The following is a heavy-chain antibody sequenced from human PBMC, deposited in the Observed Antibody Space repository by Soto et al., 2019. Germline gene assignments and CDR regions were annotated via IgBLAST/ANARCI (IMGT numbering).Heavy chain of an antibody. Sequence: ASVKVSCKASGYTFTSYAMHWVRQAPGQRLEWMGWINAGNGDTRYSQKFQGRVTITRDTSASTAYMELSSLRSEDTAVYHCARDLPVAGTSAHFQYWGQGTLVTVSS. CDR2: INAGNGDT. CDR1: GYTFTSYA. CDR3: ARDLPVAGTSAHFQY. J-gene: IGHJ1*01. D-gene: IGHD6-19*01. V-gene: IGHV1-3*01.